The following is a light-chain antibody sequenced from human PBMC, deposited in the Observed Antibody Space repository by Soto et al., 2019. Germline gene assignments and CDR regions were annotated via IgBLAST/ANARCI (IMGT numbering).Light chain of an antibody. CDR2: DAS. CDR1: QDISNY. J-gene: IGKJ2*01. V-gene: IGKV1-33*01. CDR3: QQYDNLPRLMYT. Sequence: DIQMTQSPSSLSASVGDRVTITCQASQDISNYLSWYQQKPGKASNLLIYDASNLETGAPSRFSGSGSGTDFTFTISSLQPEDIATYYYQQYDNLPRLMYTFGQGTKLEIK.